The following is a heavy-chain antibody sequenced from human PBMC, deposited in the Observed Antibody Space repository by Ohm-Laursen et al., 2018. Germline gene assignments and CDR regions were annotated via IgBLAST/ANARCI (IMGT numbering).Heavy chain of an antibody. CDR2: TYYRSKWYN. CDR1: GDSVSSNSAA. Sequence: QTLSLTCAISGDSVSSNSAAWNWIRQSPSRGLEWLGRTYYRSKWYNDYAVSVKSRTTINPDTSKNQFSLQLKSVTPEDTAVYYCAREGRGYGSLSYFDYWGQGTMVTVSS. D-gene: IGHD3-10*01. J-gene: IGHJ4*02. V-gene: IGHV6-1*01. CDR3: AREGRGYGSLSYFDY.